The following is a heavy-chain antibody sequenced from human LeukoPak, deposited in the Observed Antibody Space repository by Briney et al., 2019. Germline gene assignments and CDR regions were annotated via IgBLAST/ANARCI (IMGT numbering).Heavy chain of an antibody. Sequence: PSETLSLTCAVYGGSFSGYYWSWIRQPPGKGLEWIGEINHSGSTNYNPSLKSRVTISVDTSKNQFSLKLSSVTAADTAVYYCARHYRGLQYQTFDYWGQGTLVTVSS. V-gene: IGHV4-34*01. J-gene: IGHJ4*02. CDR3: ARHYRGLQYQTFDY. D-gene: IGHD2-2*01. CDR2: INHSGST. CDR1: GGSFSGYY.